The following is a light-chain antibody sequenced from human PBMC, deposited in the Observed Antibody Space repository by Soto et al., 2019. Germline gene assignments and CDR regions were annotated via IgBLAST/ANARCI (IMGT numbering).Light chain of an antibody. V-gene: IGLV2-14*01. CDR1: NIDVGGYNF. J-gene: IGLJ2*01. CDR2: DVS. CDR3: ASHTITNTVG. Sequence: QSALTQPASVSGSPGQSITISCTGTNIDVGGYNFVSWYQQHPGEVPKLIIYDVSNRPSGVSDRFSGSKSGNTASLTISGIQPGDEADFYCASHTITNTVGFGGGTKLTVL.